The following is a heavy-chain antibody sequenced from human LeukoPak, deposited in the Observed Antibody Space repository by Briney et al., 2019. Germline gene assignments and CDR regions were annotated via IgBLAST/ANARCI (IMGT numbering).Heavy chain of an antibody. CDR1: GYNFISYY. CDR2: INPSGGST. V-gene: IGHV1-46*01. J-gene: IGHJ4*02. CDR3: ARNGGDGSQIGNFDY. Sequence: ASVKVSCKASGYNFISYYMHWVRQAPGQGLEWMGIINPSGGSTSYAQKFQDRVTMTRDTSTSTVYMELSSLKSEDTAVYYCARNGGDGSQIGNFDYWGQGTLVTVSS. D-gene: IGHD5-24*01.